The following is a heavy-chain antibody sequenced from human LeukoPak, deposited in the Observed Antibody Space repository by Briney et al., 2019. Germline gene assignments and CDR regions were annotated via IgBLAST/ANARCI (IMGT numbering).Heavy chain of an antibody. V-gene: IGHV4-38-2*02. D-gene: IGHD2-2*01. J-gene: IGHJ3*02. CDR3: ARDFRDLYCSSTSCYGPPDAFDI. Sequence: SETLSLTCTVSGYSISSGYYWGWIRQPPGKGLEWIGSIYHSGSTYYNPSLKSRVTISVDTSKNQFSLKLSSVTAADTAVYYCARDFRDLYCSSTSCYGPPDAFDIWGQGTMVTVSS. CDR1: GYSISSGYY. CDR2: IYHSGST.